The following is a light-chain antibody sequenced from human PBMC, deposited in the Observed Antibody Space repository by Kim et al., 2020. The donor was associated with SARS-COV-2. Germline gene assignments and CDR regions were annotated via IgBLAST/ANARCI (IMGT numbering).Light chain of an antibody. CDR3: QVWDSVNDHPYV. CDR1: IIGTKR. J-gene: IGLJ1*01. V-gene: IGLV3-21*04. Sequence: KAARITWGGDIIGTKRVKWYQPKPGQAPVLVIYYATDRPSGIPERFSGSSSGNTATLTISRVDAGDETDYYCQVWDSVNDHPYVFGTGTKVTVL. CDR2: YAT.